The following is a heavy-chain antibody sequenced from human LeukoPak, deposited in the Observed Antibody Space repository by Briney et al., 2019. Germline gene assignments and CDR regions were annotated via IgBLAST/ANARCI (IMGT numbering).Heavy chain of an antibody. CDR2: FDPEDGET. D-gene: IGHD3-10*01. Sequence: GASVKVSCKVSGYTLTELSMHWVRQAPGKGLGWMGGFDPEDGETIYAQKFQGRVTMTRDTSISTAYMELSRLRSDDTAVYYCARSEYYYYFDYWGQGTLVTVSS. J-gene: IGHJ4*02. V-gene: IGHV1-24*01. CDR3: ARSEYYYYFDY. CDR1: GYTLTELS.